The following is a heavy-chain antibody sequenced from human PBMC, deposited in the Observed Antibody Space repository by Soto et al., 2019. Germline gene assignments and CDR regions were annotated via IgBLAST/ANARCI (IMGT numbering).Heavy chain of an antibody. V-gene: IGHV4-39*01. J-gene: IGHJ4*02. Sequence: PSETLSLTCTVSGDSISRSSYFWGWIRQPPGRGLEWIGSIYYGGSTYYNPSLKSRATISVDTSKNQFSLKLSSVTAADTAVYYCVSQYKSSWYVGPLDHWGQGTLVTVSS. CDR1: GDSISRSSYF. CDR3: VSQYKSSWYVGPLDH. CDR2: IYYGGST. D-gene: IGHD6-13*01.